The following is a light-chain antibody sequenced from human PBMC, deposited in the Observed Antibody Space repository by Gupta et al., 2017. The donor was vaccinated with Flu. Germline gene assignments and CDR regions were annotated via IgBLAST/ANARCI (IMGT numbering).Light chain of an antibody. Sequence: QSVLAQPPSASGTPGQRVTISGSGSTSNIGTNTVNWYQQVPGTSPKLLIYGSNQRPSGVPDRFAGSKSGTSASLAIIGLQSEDEADYYCAAWDDSLNGHYVFGTGTKVTVL. CDR1: TSNIGTNT. J-gene: IGLJ1*01. CDR3: AAWDDSLNGHYV. CDR2: GSN. V-gene: IGLV1-44*01.